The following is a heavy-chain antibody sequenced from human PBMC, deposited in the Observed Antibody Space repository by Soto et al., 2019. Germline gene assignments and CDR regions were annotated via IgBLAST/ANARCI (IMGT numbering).Heavy chain of an antibody. Sequence: EVQLVETGGGLIQPGGSLRLSCAASGFTVSSNYMSWVRQAPGKGLEWVSILYRGGTTYYADSVNDRFTISRGTSKNTLYLQINSLRAEDTAVYYCARPYDYTFPSAMDVWGQGTTVTVSS. D-gene: IGHD4-4*01. CDR3: ARPYDYTFPSAMDV. V-gene: IGHV3-53*02. J-gene: IGHJ6*02. CDR2: LYRGGTT. CDR1: GFTVSSNY.